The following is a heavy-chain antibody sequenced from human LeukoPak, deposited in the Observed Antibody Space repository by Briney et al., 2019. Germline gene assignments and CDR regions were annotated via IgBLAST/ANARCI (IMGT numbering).Heavy chain of an antibody. Sequence: LETLSLTCTVSGGSISSYYWSWIRQPPGKGLEWIGYIYYSGSTNYNPSLKSRVTISVDTSKNQFSLKLSSVTAADTAVYYCARGVIGGSSWYWDYWGQGTLVTVSS. J-gene: IGHJ4*02. CDR1: GGSISSYY. CDR3: ARGVIGGSSWYWDY. CDR2: IYYSGST. V-gene: IGHV4-59*01. D-gene: IGHD6-13*01.